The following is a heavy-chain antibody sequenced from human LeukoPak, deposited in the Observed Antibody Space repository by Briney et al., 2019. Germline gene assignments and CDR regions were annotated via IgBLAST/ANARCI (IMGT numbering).Heavy chain of an antibody. V-gene: IGHV1-2*02. CDR1: GYTFTGYY. CDR3: VGGAPNWGFDF. J-gene: IGHJ4*02. CDR2: INPNSGGT. D-gene: IGHD7-27*01. Sequence: ASVKVSCKASGYTFTGYYIHWVRQAPGQGLEWMGWINPNSGGTNYAQNFQGRVTMTRDTSISTAYMELTSLRSEDTAVYYCVGGAPNWGFDFWGQGTLVIVSS.